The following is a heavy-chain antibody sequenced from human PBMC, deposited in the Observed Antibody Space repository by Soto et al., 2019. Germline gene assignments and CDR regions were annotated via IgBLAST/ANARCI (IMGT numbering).Heavy chain of an antibody. Sequence: QVPLLESGGGLVKPGGSLRFSCAASSFTFSDYYMRWIRQAPGKGLEGVSYISSSGSTIYYADSVKGRFTISRDNAKNSLYLQMNSRRAEATAVYYCARTMVRGVMTLQHYYYMDVCGRGTTVTVSS. CDR2: ISSSGSTI. D-gene: IGHD3-10*01. J-gene: IGHJ6*03. CDR1: SFTFSDYY. V-gene: IGHV3-11*01. CDR3: ARTMVRGVMTLQHYYYMDV.